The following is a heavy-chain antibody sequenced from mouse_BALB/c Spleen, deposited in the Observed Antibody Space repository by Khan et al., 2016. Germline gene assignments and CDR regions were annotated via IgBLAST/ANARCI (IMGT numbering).Heavy chain of an antibody. CDR2: IDPANGNT. CDR1: GFNIKDTY. V-gene: IGHV14-3*02. CDR3: AGSPYDYDVGFAY. D-gene: IGHD2-4*01. J-gene: IGHJ3*01. Sequence: VQLQQPGAELVKPGASVKLPCTASGFNIKDTYMHWVKQRPEQGLEWIGRIDPANGNTQYDPKFQGQATITADTSSNTAYLQLSSLTSEDTAVYKCAGSPYDYDVGFAYWGQGTLVTVSA.